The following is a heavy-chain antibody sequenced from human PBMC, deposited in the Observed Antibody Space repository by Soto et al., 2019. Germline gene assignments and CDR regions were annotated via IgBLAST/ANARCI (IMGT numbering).Heavy chain of an antibody. V-gene: IGHV4-39*01. CDR2: IYYSGST. CDR1: GASISSSSYF. Sequence: PSETLSLTCTVSGASISSSSYFRGWLRQPPGKGLEWIGSIYYSGSTYYSPSLKSRVTISVDTSKNQFSLKLSSVTAADTAVYYCVAYYDILTGYPSLYNWFDPWGPGTLV. D-gene: IGHD3-9*01. J-gene: IGHJ5*02. CDR3: VAYYDILTGYPSLYNWFDP.